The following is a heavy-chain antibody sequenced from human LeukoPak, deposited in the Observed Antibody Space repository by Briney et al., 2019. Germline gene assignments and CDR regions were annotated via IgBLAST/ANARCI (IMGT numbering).Heavy chain of an antibody. CDR1: GFTFSSYN. CDR3: ARYYGDGGPDFDY. V-gene: IGHV3-21*01. CDR2: ITSGSTYI. J-gene: IGHJ4*02. Sequence: GGSLRLSCAASGFTFSSYNTNWVRQAPGKGLGWVSCITSGSTYIYYADSVKGRFTISRDNAKNSMYLQMSSLRVEDATVYYCARYYGDGGPDFDYWGQGTLVTVSS. D-gene: IGHD4-17*01.